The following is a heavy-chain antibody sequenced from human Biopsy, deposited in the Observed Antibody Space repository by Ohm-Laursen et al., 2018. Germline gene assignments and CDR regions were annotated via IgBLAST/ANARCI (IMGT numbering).Heavy chain of an antibody. CDR1: GFTFQDHA. CDR3: ARLGELHGLWYFDF. D-gene: IGHD2-21*01. J-gene: IGHJ4*02. V-gene: IGHV3-9*01. Sequence: RSPRLSCSAFGFTFQDHAMHWVRQAPGKGLEWVSGISWNSGSINYAVSVQGRFTISRDNAKNSLYLQMNSLRVEDTALYFCARLGELHGLWYFDFWGQGALVTVSS. CDR2: ISWNSGSI.